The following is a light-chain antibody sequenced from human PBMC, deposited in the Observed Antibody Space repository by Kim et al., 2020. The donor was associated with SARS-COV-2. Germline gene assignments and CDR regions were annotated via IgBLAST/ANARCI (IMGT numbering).Light chain of an antibody. CDR2: GAS. CDR3: QQYGSPLA. J-gene: IGKJ5*01. V-gene: IGKV3-20*01. Sequence: EIVLTQSPGTLSLSPGERATLSCRASQSVSSSYLAWYQQTPGQAPRLLIYGASSRATGIPDRFSGSGSGTDFTLTISRLEPEDFAVYYCQQYGSPLALGHRTRRGI. CDR1: QSVSSSY.